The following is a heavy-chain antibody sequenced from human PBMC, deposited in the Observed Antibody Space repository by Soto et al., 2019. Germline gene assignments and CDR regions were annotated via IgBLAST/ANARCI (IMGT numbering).Heavy chain of an antibody. CDR3: AYFFYCRSGKRDGLDP. CDR1: GFTFSNYA. CDR2: ISYDGSNK. Sequence: GRSLRLSCTASGFTFSNYAMHWVRQAPGKGLEWVAVISYDGSNKYYADSVKGRFTISRDNSKNTLYLQMNSLRAEDTAVYYCAYFFYCRSGKRDGLDPCGQGTLVIGSS. D-gene: IGHD2-2*01. J-gene: IGHJ5*02. V-gene: IGHV3-30*03.